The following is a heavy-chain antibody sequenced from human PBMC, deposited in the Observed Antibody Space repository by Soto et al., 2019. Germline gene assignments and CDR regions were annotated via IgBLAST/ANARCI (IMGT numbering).Heavy chain of an antibody. CDR3: ARGGRSAEVVSAYGMDV. V-gene: IGHV1-2*04. D-gene: IGHD3-16*01. CDR2: INPESGGT. CDR1: GCSFSGHH. J-gene: IGHJ6*02. Sequence: XAVKGACKTFGCSFSGHHRHWVRQAPGQGLEWMGWINPESGGTNSAQKFQGWVTMTRDTSISTVYLELSRLSSDDTAVYYCARGGRSAEVVSAYGMDVWGQGTTVTVSS.